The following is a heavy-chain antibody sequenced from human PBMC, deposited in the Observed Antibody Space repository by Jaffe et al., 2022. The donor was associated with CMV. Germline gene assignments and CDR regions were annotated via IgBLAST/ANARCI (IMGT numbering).Heavy chain of an antibody. D-gene: IGHD6-19*01. CDR1: GGSISAYY. J-gene: IGHJ4*02. V-gene: IGHV4-4*07. CDR3: AASSLHSAVDWNFFDY. Sequence: QVQLQESGPGLVKPSETLSLTCTVSGGSISAYYFSWIRQSAVKGLEWIGRLYSTGPRYNPSLASRVTLSFDTSKNQLSLSLTSMTVADTAVYYCAASSLHSAVDWNFFDYWGQGMLVTVSS. CDR2: LYSTGP.